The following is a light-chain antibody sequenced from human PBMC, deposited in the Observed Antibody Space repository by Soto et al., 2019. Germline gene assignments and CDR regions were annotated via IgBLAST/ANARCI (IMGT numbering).Light chain of an antibody. CDR1: QSVNNN. Sequence: EIVMTQSPATLSVSPGERATLSCRASQSVNNNLAWYQQKPGQAPRLLIYGASARATGIPARFSGSGSGTDFTLTISSLHSEDFAVYSCQQYNNRPLTFGGGTKVEIK. CDR3: QQYNNRPLT. J-gene: IGKJ4*01. CDR2: GAS. V-gene: IGKV3-15*01.